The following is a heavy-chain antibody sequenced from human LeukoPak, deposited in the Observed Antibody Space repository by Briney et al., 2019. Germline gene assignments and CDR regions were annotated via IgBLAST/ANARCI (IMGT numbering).Heavy chain of an antibody. J-gene: IGHJ4*02. Sequence: SVKVSCKATGGTFSSYAISWVRQAPGQGLEWMGRIIPILGIANYAQKFQGRVTITADKSTSTAYMELSSLRSEDTAVYYCARSAQLGVPFDYWGQGTLVTVSS. V-gene: IGHV1-69*04. CDR2: IIPILGIA. CDR1: GGTFSSYA. D-gene: IGHD2-2*01. CDR3: ARSAQLGVPFDY.